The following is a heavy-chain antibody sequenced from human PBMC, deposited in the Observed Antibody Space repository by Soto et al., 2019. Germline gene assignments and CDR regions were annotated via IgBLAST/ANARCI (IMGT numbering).Heavy chain of an antibody. CDR3: VRNATDHTAYYYSAMDV. CDR1: GDSITTSGYY. Sequence: PSETLSLTCNVSGDSITTSGYYWDWIRQPPGKGLEWIGSIYSSGRSYYNPSLSSRVTISLDTAKNQTYLKVNSVTAADTAVHYCVRNATDHTAYYYSAMDVWGQGTTLTVSS. J-gene: IGHJ6*02. D-gene: IGHD2-21*02. CDR2: IYSSGRS. V-gene: IGHV4-39*01.